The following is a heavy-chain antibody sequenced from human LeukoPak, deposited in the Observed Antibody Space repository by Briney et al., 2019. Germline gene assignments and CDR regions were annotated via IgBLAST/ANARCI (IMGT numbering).Heavy chain of an antibody. Sequence: GGSLRLSCAASGFTFTNYWIHWVRQAPGKGLVWVSHINSDGSSTPYADSVKGRFTISRDNAKNMLYLQMNNLRAEDTAVYYCARGHSGSYSRTFDYWGQGILVTVSS. CDR3: ARGHSGSYSRTFDY. J-gene: IGHJ4*02. V-gene: IGHV3-74*01. D-gene: IGHD1-26*01. CDR1: GFTFTNYW. CDR2: INSDGSST.